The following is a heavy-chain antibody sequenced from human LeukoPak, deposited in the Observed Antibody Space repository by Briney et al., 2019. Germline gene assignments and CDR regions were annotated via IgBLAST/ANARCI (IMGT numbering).Heavy chain of an antibody. Sequence: SETLSLTCTVSGGSISSSSYYWGWIRQPPGKGLEWIGHIYYSVDTYYNPSLKSRVTISVDTSKNQFTLKLNSVTAADTAVYYCASPDCSTTSCYGDDPFDIWGQGTMVTVSS. V-gene: IGHV4-30-4*08. CDR1: GGSISSSSYY. J-gene: IGHJ3*02. CDR2: IYYSVDT. CDR3: ASPDCSTTSCYGDDPFDI. D-gene: IGHD2-2*01.